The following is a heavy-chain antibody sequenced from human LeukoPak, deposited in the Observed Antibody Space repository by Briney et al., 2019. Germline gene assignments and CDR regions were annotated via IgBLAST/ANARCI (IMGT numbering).Heavy chain of an antibody. J-gene: IGHJ4*02. D-gene: IGHD6-13*01. CDR1: GFTFSSYA. V-gene: IGHV3-23*01. CDR3: AKGGRRIAAAGTGYFDY. Sequence: GGSLRLSCAASGFTFSSYAMSWVRQAPGKGLEWVSAISGSGGSTYYADSVKGRFTISRDNSKNTLYLQMNSLSAEDTAVYYCAKGGRRIAAAGTGYFDYWGQGTLVTVSS. CDR2: ISGSGGST.